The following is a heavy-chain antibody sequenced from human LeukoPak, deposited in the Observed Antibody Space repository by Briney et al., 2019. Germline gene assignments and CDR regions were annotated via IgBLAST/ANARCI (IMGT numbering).Heavy chain of an antibody. J-gene: IGHJ4*02. D-gene: IGHD2-21*02. Sequence: SVKVSCKASGGTFSSYAISWVRRAPGQGLEWMGGIIPIFGTANYAQKFQGRVTITADESTSTAYMELSSPRSEDTAVYYCARVVLDCGGDCYTYYFDYWGQGTLVTVSS. CDR1: GGTFSSYA. CDR3: ARVVLDCGGDCYTYYFDY. V-gene: IGHV1-69*13. CDR2: IIPIFGTA.